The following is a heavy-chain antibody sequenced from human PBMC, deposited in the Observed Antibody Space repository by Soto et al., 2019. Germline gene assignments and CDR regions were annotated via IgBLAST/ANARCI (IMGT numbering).Heavy chain of an antibody. CDR3: AKGSYSGIYSEFAY. V-gene: IGHV3-48*01. D-gene: IGHD1-26*01. Sequence: GGSLRLSCAASGFTFSSYSMNWVRQAPGKGLEWVSYISSSSSTIYYADSVKGRFTVSRDNSKNTQYLQMNSLRPGDTAVYYCAKGSYSGIYSEFAYWGQGTLVTVSP. J-gene: IGHJ4*02. CDR2: ISSSSSTI. CDR1: GFTFSSYS.